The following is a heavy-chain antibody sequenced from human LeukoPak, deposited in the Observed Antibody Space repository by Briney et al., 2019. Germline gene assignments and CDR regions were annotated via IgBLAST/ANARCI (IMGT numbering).Heavy chain of an antibody. CDR3: AREGIVVVTDPYWYFDL. CDR2: IKQDGCEK. D-gene: IGHD2-21*02. V-gene: IGHV3-7*05. Sequence: GGSLRLSCAASGFTFSSYWMSWVRQAPGKGLEWVANIKQDGCEKFYVDSVKGRFTISRDNAKNSLYLQMNSLRAEDTAVYYCAREGIVVVTDPYWYFDLWGRGTLVTVSS. CDR1: GFTFSSYW. J-gene: IGHJ2*01.